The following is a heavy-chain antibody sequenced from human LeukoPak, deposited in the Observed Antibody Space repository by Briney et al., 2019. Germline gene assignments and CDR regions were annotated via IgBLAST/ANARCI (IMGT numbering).Heavy chain of an antibody. D-gene: IGHD6-13*01. CDR2: IYHSGSS. V-gene: IGHV4-38-2*02. J-gene: IGHJ5*02. CDR3: ARDKARIAAAGTNWFDP. CDR1: GYSISSGYY. Sequence: PSETLSLTCTVSGYSISSGYYWGCIRQPPGKGLEWIGSIYHSGSSSYNPSLKSRVTISVDTSKNQFSLKLSSVTAADTAVYYCARDKARIAAAGTNWFDPWGQGTLVTVSS.